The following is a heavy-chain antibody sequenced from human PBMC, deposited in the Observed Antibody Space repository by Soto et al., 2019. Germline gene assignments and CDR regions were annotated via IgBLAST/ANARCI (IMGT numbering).Heavy chain of an antibody. CDR2: INHSGST. Sequence: NPSETLSLTCAVYGGSFSGYYWSWIRQPPGKGLEWIGEINHSGSTNYNPSLKSRVTISVDTSKNQFSLKLSSVTAADTAVYYCASAGISAPGYYWGQGTLVTVSS. V-gene: IGHV4-34*01. J-gene: IGHJ4*02. CDR3: ASAGISAPGYY. CDR1: GGSFSGYY.